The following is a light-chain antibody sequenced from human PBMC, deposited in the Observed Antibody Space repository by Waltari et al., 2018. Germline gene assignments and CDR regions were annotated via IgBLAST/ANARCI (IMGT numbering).Light chain of an antibody. J-gene: IGKJ1*01. Sequence: EIVLTQSPGTLSLSLGERATVSCRASQRVSRALAWYQQRPGQAPRLLIYGASTRATGIPDRFSGSGSGTDVSLTISRLEPDDFAVYYCQHYLKLPVTFGQGTTVEI. CDR1: QRVSRA. CDR2: GAS. V-gene: IGKV3-20*01. CDR3: QHYLKLPVT.